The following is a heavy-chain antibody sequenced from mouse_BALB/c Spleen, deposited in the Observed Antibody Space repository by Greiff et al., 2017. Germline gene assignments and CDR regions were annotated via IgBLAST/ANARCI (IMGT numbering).Heavy chain of an antibody. CDR1: GYTFTDYV. D-gene: IGHD1-1*01. J-gene: IGHJ1*01. CDR3: ARYHYYGSSYWYFDV. CDR2: IYPGSGST. Sequence: QVQLKQSGPELVKPGASVKMSCKASGYTFTDYVISWVKQRTGQGLEWIGEIYPGSGSTYYNEKFKGKATLTADKSSNTAYMQLSSLTSEDSAVYFCARYHYYGSSYWYFDVWGAGTTVTVSS. V-gene: IGHV1-77*01.